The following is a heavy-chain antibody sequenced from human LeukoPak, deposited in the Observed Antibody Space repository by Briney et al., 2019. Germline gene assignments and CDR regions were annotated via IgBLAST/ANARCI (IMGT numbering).Heavy chain of an antibody. J-gene: IGHJ4*02. Sequence: GGSVRLSCAASGFTFSIYAMSWVREAPGKGLQGVSSITSRGESTWYVDSVKGRFPITRDNSENTLYLKMHSLRAEDTLVYSGARDRPTYYVSEGHRYSPNSDYWGRGTPVTVSS. V-gene: IGHV3-23*01. CDR1: GFTFSIYA. D-gene: IGHD3-16*02. CDR2: ITSRGEST. CDR3: ARDRPTYYVSEGHRYSPNSDY.